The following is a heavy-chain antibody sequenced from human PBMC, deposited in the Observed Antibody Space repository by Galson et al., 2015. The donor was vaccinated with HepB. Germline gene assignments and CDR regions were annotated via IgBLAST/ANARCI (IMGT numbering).Heavy chain of an antibody. CDR2: TYYRSKWYN. D-gene: IGHD5-12*01. Sequence: CAISGDSVSSNTAAWNWIRQSPSRGLEWLGRTYYRSKWYNEYAVPVKSRITVNPDTSKSQFSLQLNSVTHEDTAVYYCARAVATTGAFGFDIWGQGTMVTVSS. CDR1: GDSVSSNTAA. V-gene: IGHV6-1*01. J-gene: IGHJ3*02. CDR3: ARAVATTGAFGFDI.